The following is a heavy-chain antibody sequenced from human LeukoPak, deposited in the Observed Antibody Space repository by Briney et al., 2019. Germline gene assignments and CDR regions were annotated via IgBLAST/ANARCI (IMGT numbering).Heavy chain of an antibody. CDR3: ARTYYDGSRNPNWFDP. CDR2: MKPDSGAT. CDR1: GYTFTNYD. J-gene: IGHJ5*02. D-gene: IGHD3-22*01. V-gene: IGHV1-8*01. Sequence: GASVKVSCKASGYTFTNYDINWVRQAAGQGLEWMGWMKPDSGATGYAEKFRGRVTLTSDTSTRTAYMELSGLRSEDTAVYFCARTYYDGSRNPNWFDPWGQGTLVTDSS.